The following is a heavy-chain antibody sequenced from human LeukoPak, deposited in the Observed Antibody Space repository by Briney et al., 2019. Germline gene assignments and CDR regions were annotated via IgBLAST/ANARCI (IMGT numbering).Heavy chain of an antibody. CDR3: AKGIAAGAMGYMDV. CDR1: GFTFSRNG. V-gene: IGHV3-33*06. Sequence: PGGSLRLSCAASGFTFSRNGMHWVRQAPGKGLEWVGVIWYDGSNKYYADSVRGRFTISRYNSKSTMFLQMNSLRVEDTAVYYCAKGIAAGAMGYMDVWGKGTMVTVSS. D-gene: IGHD6-25*01. J-gene: IGHJ6*03. CDR2: IWYDGSNK.